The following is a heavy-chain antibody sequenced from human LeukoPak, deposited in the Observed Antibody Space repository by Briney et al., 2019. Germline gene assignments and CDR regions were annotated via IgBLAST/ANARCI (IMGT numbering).Heavy chain of an antibody. Sequence: ASVKVSCKASGYTFTSYHMHWVRQAPGQGLEWMGIINPNGGSADYAQKFQGRVTMTRDTSTSTVYMELSSLRSEDTAVYYCARGSYDSSGSYSIPRYNWFDPWGQGTLVTVSS. CDR3: ARGSYDSSGSYSIPRYNWFDP. CDR1: GYTFTSYH. J-gene: IGHJ5*02. CDR2: INPNGGSA. V-gene: IGHV1-46*01. D-gene: IGHD3-22*01.